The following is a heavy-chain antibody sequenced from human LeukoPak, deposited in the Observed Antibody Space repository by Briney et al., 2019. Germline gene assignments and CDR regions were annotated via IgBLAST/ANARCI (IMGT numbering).Heavy chain of an antibody. Sequence: PSETLSLTCTVSGGSISSYYWSWIRQPAGKGLEWIGRIYTSGSTNYNPSLKSRVTMSVDTSKNQFSLKLSSVTAADTAVHYCARENSDILTGYYSDDAFDIWGQGTMVTVSS. CDR3: ARENSDILTGYYSDDAFDI. J-gene: IGHJ3*02. D-gene: IGHD3-9*01. CDR2: IYTSGST. CDR1: GGSISSYY. V-gene: IGHV4-4*07.